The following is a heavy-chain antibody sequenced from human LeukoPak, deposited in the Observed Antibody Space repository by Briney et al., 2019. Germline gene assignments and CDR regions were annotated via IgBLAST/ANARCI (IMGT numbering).Heavy chain of an antibody. J-gene: IGHJ6*02. Sequence: GGSLRLSCAASGFTFSSYAMSWVRQAPGKGLEWVSAISGSGGSTYYADSVKGRFTISRDNSKNTLYLQMNSLRAEDTAVYYCARVASSSSWYRPYYYGMDVWGQGTTVTVSS. V-gene: IGHV3-23*01. D-gene: IGHD6-13*01. CDR3: ARVASSSSWYRPYYYGMDV. CDR2: ISGSGGST. CDR1: GFTFSSYA.